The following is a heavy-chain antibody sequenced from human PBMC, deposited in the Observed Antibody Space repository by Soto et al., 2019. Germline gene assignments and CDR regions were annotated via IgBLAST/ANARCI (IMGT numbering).Heavy chain of an antibody. Sequence: ASVKVSCKASGYTFTSYGISWVRQAPGQGLEWMGWISAYNGNTNYAQKLQGRVTMTTDTSTSTAYMGLRSLRSDDTAGYYCAREFRSPHIVVVPAHKSGYYYYYMDVWGKGTTVTVSS. CDR3: AREFRSPHIVVVPAHKSGYYYYYMDV. CDR1: GYTFTSYG. D-gene: IGHD2-2*01. CDR2: ISAYNGNT. V-gene: IGHV1-18*01. J-gene: IGHJ6*03.